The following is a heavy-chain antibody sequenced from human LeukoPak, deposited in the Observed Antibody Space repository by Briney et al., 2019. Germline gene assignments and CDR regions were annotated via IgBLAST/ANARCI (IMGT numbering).Heavy chain of an antibody. CDR1: GFTFSSYS. CDR2: ISSSSSYI. D-gene: IGHD6-19*01. CDR3: ARYSSGWYWFDY. Sequence: GRSLRLSCAASGFTFSSYSMNWVRQAPGKGLEWVSSISSSSSYIYYADSVKGRFTISRDNAKNSLYLQMNSLRAEDTAVYYCARYSSGWYWFDYWGQGTLVTVSS. J-gene: IGHJ4*02. V-gene: IGHV3-21*01.